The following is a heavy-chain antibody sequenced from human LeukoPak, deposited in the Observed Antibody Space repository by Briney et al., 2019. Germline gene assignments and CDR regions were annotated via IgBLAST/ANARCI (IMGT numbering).Heavy chain of an antibody. CDR3: GGAVAGRISYFQH. Sequence: SSVKVSCKASGGTFSSYTISWVRQAPGQGLEWMGRIIPILGIANYAQKFQGRVTITADKSTSTAYMELSSLRSEDTAVYYCGGAVAGRISYFQHWGQGTLVTVSS. V-gene: IGHV1-69*02. J-gene: IGHJ1*01. D-gene: IGHD6-19*01. CDR2: IIPILGIA. CDR1: GGTFSSYT.